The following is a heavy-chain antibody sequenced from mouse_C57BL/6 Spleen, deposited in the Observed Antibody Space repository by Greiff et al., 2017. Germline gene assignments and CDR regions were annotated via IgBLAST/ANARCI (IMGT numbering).Heavy chain of an antibody. CDR3: ARGSYGGDY. J-gene: IGHJ2*01. V-gene: IGHV1-81*01. CDR2: IYPRSGNT. D-gene: IGHD1-1*02. Sequence: QVHVKQSGAELARPGASVKLSCKASGYTFTSYGISWVKQRTGQGLEWIGEIYPRSGNTYYNEKFKGKATLTADKSSSTAYMELRSLTSEDSAVYFCARGSYGGDYWGQGTTLTVSS. CDR1: GYTFTSYG.